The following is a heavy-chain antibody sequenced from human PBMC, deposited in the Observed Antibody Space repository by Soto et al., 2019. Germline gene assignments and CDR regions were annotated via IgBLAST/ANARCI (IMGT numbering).Heavy chain of an antibody. J-gene: IGHJ4*02. CDR2: ISCNGDAT. CDR3: ANLPLYGSGFDC. CDR1: GFTFDDYA. Sequence: EVQLVESGGGLVQPGGSLRLSCAASGFTFDDYAIHWVRQIPGKGLESVSGISCNGDATGYADSVKGRFTISRDNAKKSLYLLMDSLKSEDTAMYYCANLPLYGSGFDCWGQGTLVTVSS. D-gene: IGHD3-10*01. V-gene: IGHV3-9*01.